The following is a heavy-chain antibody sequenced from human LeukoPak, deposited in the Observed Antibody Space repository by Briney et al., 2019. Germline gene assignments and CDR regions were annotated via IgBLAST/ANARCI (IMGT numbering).Heavy chain of an antibody. J-gene: IGHJ5*02. V-gene: IGHV4-59*01. CDR3: ARHSGSYYGRGLHWFDP. CDR2: IYYSGST. CDR1: GGSISSYY. Sequence: SETLSLTCTVSGGSISSYYWSWIRQPPGKGLEWIGYIYYSGSTNYNPSLKSRVTISVDTSKNQFSLKLSSVTAADTAVYYCARHSGSYYGRGLHWFDPWGQGTLVTVSS. D-gene: IGHD1-26*01.